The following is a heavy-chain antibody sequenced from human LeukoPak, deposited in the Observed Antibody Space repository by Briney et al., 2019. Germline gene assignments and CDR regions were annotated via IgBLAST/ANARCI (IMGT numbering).Heavy chain of an antibody. J-gene: IGHJ4*02. CDR2: IIKSGSHI. CDR1: GGSISSYY. CDR3: ARRFKGGIDY. D-gene: IGHD2-15*01. V-gene: IGHV3-21*01. Sequence: ETLSLTCTVSGGSISSYYWNWVRQAPGKGLEWVSAIIKSGSHIYYADSVKGRFIISRDNANNSLYLQMTGLRAEDTGVYYCARRFKGGIDYWGQGTLVTVSS.